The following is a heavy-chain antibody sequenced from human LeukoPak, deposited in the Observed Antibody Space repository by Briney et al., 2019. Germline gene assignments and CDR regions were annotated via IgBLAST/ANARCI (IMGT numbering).Heavy chain of an antibody. J-gene: IGHJ5*01. D-gene: IGHD1-26*01. V-gene: IGHV3-72*01. Sequence: PGGSLRLSCAASGFTFSDHYMDWVRQAPGKGLEWVGRSRNKANSFSTEYAASVKGIFTNSRDDSKNSLYLQMNSLKTEDTAVYYCAKISMGATETSDSWGQGTLVTVSS. CDR3: AKISMGATETSDS. CDR1: GFTFSDHY. CDR2: SRNKANSFST.